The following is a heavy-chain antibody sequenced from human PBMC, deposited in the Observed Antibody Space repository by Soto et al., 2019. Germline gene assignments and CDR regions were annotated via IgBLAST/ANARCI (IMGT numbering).Heavy chain of an antibody. Sequence: QEQLVESGGGVVQPGRSLRLSCTASGFTFSTYGIHWVRQSPDKGLEWVAVIWRDGSNKYYADSVKGRFTISRDNSKNTGYLQMNSLRADDTGVYYCAREEVRFPMDVWGQGTTVTVSS. CDR2: IWRDGSNK. CDR1: GFTFSTYG. J-gene: IGHJ6*02. CDR3: AREEVRFPMDV. V-gene: IGHV3-33*01. D-gene: IGHD3-3*01.